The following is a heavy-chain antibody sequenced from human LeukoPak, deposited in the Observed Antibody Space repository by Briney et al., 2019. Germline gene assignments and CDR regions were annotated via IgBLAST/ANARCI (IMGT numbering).Heavy chain of an antibody. D-gene: IGHD3-10*01. CDR1: GFTLSTYS. V-gene: IGHV3-21*01. CDR2: IGRSSRSI. CDR3: AREGSNDYVEAFDP. Sequence: GGSLRLSCAASGFTLSTYSMNWVRQAPGKGLEWVSSIGRSSRSIYYAASVKGRFTISRDNAKNSLYLQMNSLRAEDTAVYYCAREGSNDYVEAFDPWGQGTLVTVSS. J-gene: IGHJ5*02.